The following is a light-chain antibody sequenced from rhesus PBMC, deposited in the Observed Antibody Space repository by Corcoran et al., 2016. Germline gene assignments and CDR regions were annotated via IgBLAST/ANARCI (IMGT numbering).Light chain of an antibody. J-gene: IGKJ1*01. CDR3: QRCAPSPPA. Sequence: DIQMTQSPSSLSASVGDTVTITSRASQTIYCWLAWYHQKPGKAPKLLIYKASGLESGVPSRFSGSGSGTDFTLAIRSLQSEDLATYCCQRCAPSPPAFGPGSRVKIK. V-gene: IGKV1-22*01. CDR2: KAS. CDR1: QTIYCW.